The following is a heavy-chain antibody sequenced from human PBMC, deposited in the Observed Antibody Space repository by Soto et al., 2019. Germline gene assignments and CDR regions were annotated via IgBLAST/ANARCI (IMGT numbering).Heavy chain of an antibody. J-gene: IGHJ5*02. CDR3: ARDLGGIAVAVNWFDP. Sequence: GASVKVSCKASGYTFTGYYMHWVRQAPGQGLEWMGWINPNSGGTNYAQKFQGWVTMTRDTSISTAYMELRSLRSDDTAVYYCARDLGGIAVAVNWFDPWGQGTLVTVSS. CDR1: GYTFTGYY. CDR2: INPNSGGT. V-gene: IGHV1-2*04. D-gene: IGHD6-19*01.